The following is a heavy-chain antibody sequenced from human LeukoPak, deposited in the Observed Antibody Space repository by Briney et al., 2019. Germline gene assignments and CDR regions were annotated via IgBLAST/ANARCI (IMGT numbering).Heavy chain of an antibody. CDR1: GGSISSGGHY. J-gene: IGHJ4*02. CDR3: ARSNYSSGSYYNN. Sequence: SETLSLTCTVSGGSISSGGHYWSWIRQHPGKGLEWIGYIYYSGTTYYNPPLQSRVTISVDTSKNQFSLKLSSVTAADTAVYYCARSNYSSGSYYNNWGQGTLVTVSS. CDR2: IYYSGTT. V-gene: IGHV4-31*03. D-gene: IGHD3-10*01.